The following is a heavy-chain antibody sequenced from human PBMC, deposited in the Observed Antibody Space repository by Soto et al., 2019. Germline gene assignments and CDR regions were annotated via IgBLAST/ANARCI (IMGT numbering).Heavy chain of an antibody. CDR1: GYTFTSYG. J-gene: IGHJ6*02. Sequence: EASVKVSCKASGYTFTSYGISWVRQAPGQGIEWMGWISAYNGNTNYAQKLQGRVTMTTDTSTSTAYMELRSLRSDDTAVYYCARDVDTAMVAANYYYGMDVWGQGTTVTVSS. CDR3: ARDVDTAMVAANYYYGMDV. V-gene: IGHV1-18*01. D-gene: IGHD5-18*01. CDR2: ISAYNGNT.